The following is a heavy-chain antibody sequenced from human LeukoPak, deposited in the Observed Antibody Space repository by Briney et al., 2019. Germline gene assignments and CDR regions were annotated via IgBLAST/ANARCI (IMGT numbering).Heavy chain of an antibody. CDR2: ISSSGSTI. CDR3: ARFQRDKPATHPDY. D-gene: IGHD2-2*01. J-gene: IGHJ4*02. Sequence: GGSLRLSCAASGFTFSDYYMSWIRQAPGKGLGWVSYISSSGSTIYYADSVKGRFTISRDNAKNSLYLQMNSLRAEDTAVYYCARFQRDKPATHPDYWGQGTLVTVSS. CDR1: GFTFSDYY. V-gene: IGHV3-11*04.